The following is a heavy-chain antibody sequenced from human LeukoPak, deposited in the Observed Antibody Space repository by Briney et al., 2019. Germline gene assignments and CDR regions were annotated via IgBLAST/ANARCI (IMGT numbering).Heavy chain of an antibody. CDR2: INAGNGNT. Sequence: GASVKVSCKASGYTFTNYAMHWVRQAPGQRLEWMGWINAGNGNTKYPQKFQGRVTITRDTSASTAYMELSSLRSEDTAVYYCASVGEWEPEYFQHWGQGTLVTVSS. J-gene: IGHJ1*01. D-gene: IGHD1-26*01. V-gene: IGHV1-3*01. CDR1: GYTFTNYA. CDR3: ASVGEWEPEYFQH.